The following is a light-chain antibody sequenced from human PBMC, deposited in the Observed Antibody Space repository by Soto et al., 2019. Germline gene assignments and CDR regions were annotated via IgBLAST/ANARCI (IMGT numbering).Light chain of an antibody. Sequence: EIVMTQSPATLSVSPGERATLSCRASQSVSSNLAWYQQTPGQAPRILIYGASTRATGIPTRFSGSGSGTEFTLTISSLQSEDFAVYYCHQYNNWPQFGQGTKVEIK. CDR2: GAS. CDR3: HQYNNWPQ. V-gene: IGKV3-15*01. J-gene: IGKJ1*01. CDR1: QSVSSN.